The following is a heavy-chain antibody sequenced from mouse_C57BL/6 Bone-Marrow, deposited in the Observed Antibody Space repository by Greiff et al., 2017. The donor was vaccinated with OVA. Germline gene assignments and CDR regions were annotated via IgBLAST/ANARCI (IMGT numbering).Heavy chain of an antibody. Sequence: EVKLQESGPELVKPGASVKISCKASGYSFTDYNMNWVKQSNGKSLEWIGVINPNYGTTSYNQKVKGKATLTVDQSSSTAYMKLNSLTAEDTADYDSARENYDYSLDYWGQGTTLTVSS. J-gene: IGHJ2*01. CDR1: GYSFTDYN. CDR3: ARENYDYSLDY. V-gene: IGHV1-39*01. D-gene: IGHD2-4*01. CDR2: INPNYGTT.